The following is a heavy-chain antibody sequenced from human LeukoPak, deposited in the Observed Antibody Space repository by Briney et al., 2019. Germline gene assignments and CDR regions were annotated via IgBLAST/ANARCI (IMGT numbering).Heavy chain of an antibody. D-gene: IGHD4-11*01. V-gene: IGHV4-4*07. CDR2: IYISGNI. J-gene: IGHJ5*02. Sequence: SETLSLTCSVSGGSISSYHWSWIRQPAGKGLEWIGRIYISGNINYNSSLKSRVTMSVDRSKNQISLNLTSVTAADTAVYYCARDRAVTALGPAPFVPWGQGILVTVSS. CDR3: ARDRAVTALGPAPFVP. CDR1: GGSISSYH.